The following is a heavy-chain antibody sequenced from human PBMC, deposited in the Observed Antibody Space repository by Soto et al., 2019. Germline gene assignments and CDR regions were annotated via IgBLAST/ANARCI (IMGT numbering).Heavy chain of an antibody. V-gene: IGHV3-23*01. CDR2: LSSGGRT. CDR1: GYTFGSHG. J-gene: IGHJ4*02. D-gene: IGHD2-2*01. CDR3: AKRGYWSNSGCRHEFES. Sequence: PGGSLRPCCAASGYTFGSHGMIWVRQAPGQGLEWVSTLSSGGRTDYADSVTGRFTIPRANSTTTGSLQMNGLSAETTAVSFCAKRGYWSNSGCRHEFESWGQGTLVTVSS.